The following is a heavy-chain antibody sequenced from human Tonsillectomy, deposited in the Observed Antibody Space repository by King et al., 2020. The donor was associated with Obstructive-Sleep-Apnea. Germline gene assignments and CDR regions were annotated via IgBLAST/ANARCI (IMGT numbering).Heavy chain of an antibody. D-gene: IGHD2-2*01. J-gene: IGHJ4*02. CDR2: IIPILGIA. V-gene: IGHV1-69*09. CDR1: GGTFSSYA. CDR3: AREGYCSSTSCFASPFDY. Sequence: VQLVESGAEVKKPGSSVKVSCKASGGTFSSYAISWVRQAPGQGLEWMGGIIPILGIANYAQKFQGRVTITADKSTSTAYMELSSLRSEDTAVYYCAREGYCSSTSCFASPFDYWGQGTLVTVSS.